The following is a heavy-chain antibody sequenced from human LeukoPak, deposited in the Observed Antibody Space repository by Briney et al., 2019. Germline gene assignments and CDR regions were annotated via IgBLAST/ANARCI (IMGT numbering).Heavy chain of an antibody. CDR3: AKGYCSSTSCYTDY. Sequence: GGSLRLSCAASGFTFDDYAMHWVRQAPGKGLEWVSGISWNSGSIGYADSVKGRFTISRDNAKNSLYLQMNSLRAEGTALYYCAKGYCSSTSCYTDYWGQGTLVTVSS. J-gene: IGHJ4*02. V-gene: IGHV3-9*01. CDR2: ISWNSGSI. D-gene: IGHD2-2*02. CDR1: GFTFDDYA.